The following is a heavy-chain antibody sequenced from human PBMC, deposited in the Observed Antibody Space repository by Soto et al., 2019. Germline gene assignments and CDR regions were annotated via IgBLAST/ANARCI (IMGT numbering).Heavy chain of an antibody. V-gene: IGHV3-30*03. D-gene: IGHD1-26*01. CDR2: ISYDGSNK. CDR1: GFTFSSYG. J-gene: IGHJ4*02. Sequence: QVQLVESGGGVVQPGRSLRLSCAASGFTFSSYGMHWVRQAPGKGLAWVAVISYDGSNKYYADSVKGRFTISRDNSKNTLYLQMNSLRAEDTAVYYCAPLRGAEGNCDYWGQGTLVTVSS. CDR3: APLRGAEGNCDY.